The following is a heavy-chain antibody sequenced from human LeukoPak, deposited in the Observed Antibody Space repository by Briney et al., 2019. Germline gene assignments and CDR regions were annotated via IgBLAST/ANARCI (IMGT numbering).Heavy chain of an antibody. CDR1: GFTFSSYA. Sequence: PGGSLRLSCAASGFTFSSYAMHWVRQAPGKGLEWVAVISYDGSNKYYADSVKGRFTISRDNSKNTLYLQMNSLRAEDTAVYYCARAEYGDSYYLDYWGQGTLVTVSS. V-gene: IGHV3-30-3*01. CDR2: ISYDGSNK. CDR3: ARAEYGDSYYLDY. J-gene: IGHJ4*02. D-gene: IGHD4-17*01.